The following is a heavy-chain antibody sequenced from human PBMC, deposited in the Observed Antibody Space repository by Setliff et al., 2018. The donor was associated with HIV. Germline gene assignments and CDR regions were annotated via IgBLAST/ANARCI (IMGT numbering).Heavy chain of an antibody. D-gene: IGHD5-18*01. CDR2: IYYSGST. CDR3: ARGGYSPFDGLDY. V-gene: IGHV4-59*01. Sequence: SETLSLTCTVSGGSISTYYWSWIRQPPGKGLEWIGYIYYSGSTNYKPSLESRVTISVDTSKNQFSLKLSSVTAADTAVYYCARGGYSPFDGLDYWGQGTLVTVSS. J-gene: IGHJ4*02. CDR1: GGSISTYY.